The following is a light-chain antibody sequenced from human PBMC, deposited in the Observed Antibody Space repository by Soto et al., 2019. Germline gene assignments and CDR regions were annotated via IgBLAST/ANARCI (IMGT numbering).Light chain of an antibody. CDR2: GAS. CDR3: QQYSRLWS. Sequence: DIQMTQSPSSLSASVGDRVTITSRASESISTWLAWYQQKPGKAPKLLIYGASSLESGVPPRFSGDGSGTEFTLTISSLQRDDFGTYYCQQYSRLWSFGQGTKVDIK. V-gene: IGKV1-5*03. CDR1: ESISTW. J-gene: IGKJ1*01.